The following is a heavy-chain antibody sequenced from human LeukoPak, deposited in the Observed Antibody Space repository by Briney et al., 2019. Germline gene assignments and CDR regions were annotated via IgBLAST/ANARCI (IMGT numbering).Heavy chain of an antibody. D-gene: IGHD5-18*01. V-gene: IGHV3-30*03. CDR1: GFTFSSYS. CDR2: ISYDGSNK. J-gene: IGHJ4*02. CDR3: ARDSISGYSYGYDYFDY. Sequence: GGSLRPSCAASGFTFSSYSMNWVRQAPGKGLEWVAVISYDGSNKYYADSVKGRFTISRDNSKNTLYLQMNSLRAEDTAVYYCARDSISGYSYGYDYFDYWGQGTLVTVSS.